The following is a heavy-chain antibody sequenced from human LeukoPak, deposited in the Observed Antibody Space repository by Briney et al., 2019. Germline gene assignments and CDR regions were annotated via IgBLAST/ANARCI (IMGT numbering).Heavy chain of an antibody. Sequence: PGRSLRLSCAASGFTFSSYAMHWVRQAPGKGLEWVALIWYDGSKKFYTDSVKGRFTISRDNSKNTLYLQMNSLRAEDTAVYYCARDEAVMTTVLSDAFDIWGQGTMVTVSS. D-gene: IGHD4-17*01. V-gene: IGHV3-33*08. CDR2: IWYDGSKK. CDR1: GFTFSSYA. J-gene: IGHJ3*02. CDR3: ARDEAVMTTVLSDAFDI.